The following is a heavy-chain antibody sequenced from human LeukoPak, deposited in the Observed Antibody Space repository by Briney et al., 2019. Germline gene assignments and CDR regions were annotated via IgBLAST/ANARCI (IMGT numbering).Heavy chain of an antibody. CDR2: IIPIFGIA. CDR3: ARTPKDYYDSSGYYGWFDP. Sequence: ASVKVSCKASRGTFSSYAISWVRQAPGQGLEWMGRIIPIFGIANYAQKFQGRVTIAADKSTSTAYMELSSLRSEDTAVYYCARTPKDYYDSSGYYGWFDPWGQGTLVTVSS. CDR1: RGTFSSYA. V-gene: IGHV1-69*04. D-gene: IGHD3-22*01. J-gene: IGHJ5*02.